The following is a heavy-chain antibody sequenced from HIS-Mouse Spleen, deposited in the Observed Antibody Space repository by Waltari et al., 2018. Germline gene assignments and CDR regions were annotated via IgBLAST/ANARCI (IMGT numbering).Heavy chain of an antibody. Sequence: QLQLQESGPGLVKPSETLSLTCTVPGCSISRSRSYWGWIRQPPGKGLEWIGSIYYSGSTYYNPSLKSRVTISVDTSKNQFSLKLSSVTAADTAVYYCAREIPYSSSWYDWYFDLWGRGTLVTVSS. CDR3: AREIPYSSSWYDWYFDL. V-gene: IGHV4-39*07. D-gene: IGHD6-13*01. J-gene: IGHJ2*01. CDR1: GCSISRSRSY. CDR2: IYYSGST.